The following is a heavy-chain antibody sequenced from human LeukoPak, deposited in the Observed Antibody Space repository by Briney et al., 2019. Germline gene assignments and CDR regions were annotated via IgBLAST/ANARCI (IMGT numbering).Heavy chain of an antibody. D-gene: IGHD3-10*01. CDR3: ARDLIRGGY. J-gene: IGHJ4*02. Sequence: GGSLRLSCAASGFTFSSYAMSWVRQAPGKGLVWVSRISSDGSSTSYADSVKGRFTISRDNAKNTLYLQMNSLRAEDTAVYYCARDLIRGGYWGQGTLVTVSS. V-gene: IGHV3-74*01. CDR1: GFTFSSYA. CDR2: ISSDGSST.